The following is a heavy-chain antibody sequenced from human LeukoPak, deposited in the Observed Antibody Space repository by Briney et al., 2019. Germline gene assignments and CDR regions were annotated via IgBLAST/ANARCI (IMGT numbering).Heavy chain of an antibody. CDR1: GVSFSGYY. CDR3: ARGPGSLYSYGYGY. J-gene: IGHJ4*02. V-gene: IGHV4-34*01. Sequence: SETLSLTCAVYGVSFSGYYWSWIRQPPGKGLEWIGEINHSGSTNYNPSLKSRVTISVDTSKNQFSLKLSSVTAADTAVYYCARGPGSLYSYGYGYWGQGTLVTVSS. CDR2: INHSGST. D-gene: IGHD5-18*01.